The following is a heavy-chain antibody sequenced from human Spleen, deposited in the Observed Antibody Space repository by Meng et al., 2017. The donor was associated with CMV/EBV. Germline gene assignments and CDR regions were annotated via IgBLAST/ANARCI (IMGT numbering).Heavy chain of an antibody. J-gene: IGHJ6*02. CDR2: ISSSGSTI. V-gene: IGHV3-48*03. CDR3: ARERAMVVAATLSYYYGMDV. CDR1: GFTFSGYE. D-gene: IGHD2-15*01. Sequence: GGSLRLSCAASGFTFSGYEMNWVRQAPGKGLEWVSYISSSGSTIYYADSVKGRFTISRDNAKNSLYLQMNSLRAEDTAVYYCARERAMVVAATLSYYYGMDVWGQGTTVTVSS.